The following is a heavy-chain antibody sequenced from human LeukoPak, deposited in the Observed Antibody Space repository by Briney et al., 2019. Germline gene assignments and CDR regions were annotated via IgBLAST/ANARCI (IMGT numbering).Heavy chain of an antibody. CDR1: GFTFSSSW. J-gene: IGHJ6*02. V-gene: IGHV3-74*01. CDR2: INNDGSTT. Sequence: GGSLRLSCAASGFTFSSSWMHWVRQAPGQGLVWVSRINNDGSTTNYVDSVKGRFTISRDNAKNTLYLQMNSMRAEDTAVFYCVRDRFYGMDVWGQGTTVTVSS. CDR3: VRDRFYGMDV.